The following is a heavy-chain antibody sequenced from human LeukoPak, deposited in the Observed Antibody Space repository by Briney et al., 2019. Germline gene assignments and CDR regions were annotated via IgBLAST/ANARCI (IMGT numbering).Heavy chain of an antibody. Sequence: SETLSLTCAVNGGSFSGYYWTWIRQPPGKGLEWIGEIYHSGSTNYNPSLKSRLTLSVDTSKSQFSLKLSSVTAADTAVYYCARSSGHSTARNYYYYMDVWGKGTTVAVAS. J-gene: IGHJ6*03. CDR3: ARSSGHSTARNYYYYMDV. CDR1: GGSFSGYY. V-gene: IGHV4-34*01. D-gene: IGHD3-10*01. CDR2: IYHSGST.